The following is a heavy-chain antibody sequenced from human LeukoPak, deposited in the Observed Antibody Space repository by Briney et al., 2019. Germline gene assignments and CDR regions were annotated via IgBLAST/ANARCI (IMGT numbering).Heavy chain of an antibody. V-gene: IGHV4-59*01. CDR1: GGSISSYH. D-gene: IGHD3-22*01. CDR3: ARGGITMIVPGAYNWFDP. Sequence: SETLSLTCTVSGGSISSYHWSWIRQPPGKGLEWIGNMYYSGSTNYNPSLRSRVTISVDTSKNQFSLKLSSVTAADTAMYYCARGGITMIVPGAYNWFDPWGQGTLVTVSS. CDR2: MYYSGST. J-gene: IGHJ5*02.